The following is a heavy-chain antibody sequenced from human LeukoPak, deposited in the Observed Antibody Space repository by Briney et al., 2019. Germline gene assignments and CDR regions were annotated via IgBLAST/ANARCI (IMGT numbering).Heavy chain of an antibody. CDR3: AGYGLAINY. Sequence: GGPLRPPCPASEFTSSDNWMHWARQAPGKGLVWVSHITGDGSSTSYADSVKGRFTISRDNAKNTLYLQMNSLRAEDTAVYYCAGYGLAINYWGQGTLVAVSP. D-gene: IGHD3-10*01. CDR1: EFTSSDNW. V-gene: IGHV3-74*01. CDR2: ITGDGSST. J-gene: IGHJ4*02.